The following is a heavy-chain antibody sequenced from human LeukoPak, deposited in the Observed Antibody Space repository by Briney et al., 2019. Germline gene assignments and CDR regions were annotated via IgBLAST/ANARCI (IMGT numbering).Heavy chain of an antibody. CDR2: ISGSGDNT. CDR1: GFTFSSYA. CDR3: AISRRDYGDYYFDN. V-gene: IGHV3-23*01. D-gene: IGHD4-17*01. Sequence: GGSLRLSCAASGFTFSSYAMSWVRQAPGKGLEWVSAISGSGDNTYYPDSVKGRFTISRDNSKNAMYLQVNSLRAGDTATYYCAISRRDYGDYYFDNWGQGTLVTVSS. J-gene: IGHJ4*02.